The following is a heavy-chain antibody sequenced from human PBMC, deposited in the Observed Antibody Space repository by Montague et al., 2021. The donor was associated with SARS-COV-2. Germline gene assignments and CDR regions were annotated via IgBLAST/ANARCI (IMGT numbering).Heavy chain of an antibody. CDR3: ATSMVRGGIYFYYGVDV. D-gene: IGHD3-10*01. CDR2: ISGDGDTT. J-gene: IGHJ6*02. CDR1: GFSFPDYA. Sequence: SLRLSCAASGFSFPDYAMHWVRQVPGKDLEWVALISGDGDTTYYGDSVKGRLIISRDNSRNSLFLQMNSLTTGDTAFYYCATSMVRGGIYFYYGVDVWGQGTTVTVSS. V-gene: IGHV3-43*02.